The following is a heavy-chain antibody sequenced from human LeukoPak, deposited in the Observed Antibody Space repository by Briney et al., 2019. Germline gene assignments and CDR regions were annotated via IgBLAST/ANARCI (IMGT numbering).Heavy chain of an antibody. D-gene: IGHD3-9*01. CDR2: IRRKTDGETT. Sequence: GGSLRLSCAASGFTFSNVWMSWVRQVPGKGLEWVGRIRRKTDGETTDHAAPVKGRFTISRDDSKNTLYLQMNSLKTEDTAVYYCTTDRYFDWYDFDYWGQGTLVTVSS. CDR1: GFTFSNVW. CDR3: TTDRYFDWYDFDY. V-gene: IGHV3-15*01. J-gene: IGHJ4*02.